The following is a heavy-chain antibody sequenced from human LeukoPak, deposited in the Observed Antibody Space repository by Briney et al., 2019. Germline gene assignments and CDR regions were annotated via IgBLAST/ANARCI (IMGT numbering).Heavy chain of an antibody. V-gene: IGHV3-49*03. CDR2: IRSKAYGGTT. J-gene: IGHJ4*02. CDR1: GFTFGDYA. CDR3: TRDLQYCSGGSCPDY. D-gene: IGHD2-15*01. Sequence: QSGGSLRLSCTASGFTFGDYAMSRFRQAPGKGLEWVGFIRSKAYGGTTEYAASVKGRFTISRDDSKSIAYLQMNSLKTEDTAVYYCTRDLQYCSGGSCPDYWGQGTLVTVSS.